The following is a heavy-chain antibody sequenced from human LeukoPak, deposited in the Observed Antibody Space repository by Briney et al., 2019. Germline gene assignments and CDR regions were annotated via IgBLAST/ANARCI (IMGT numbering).Heavy chain of an antibody. CDR1: GFTFSHYG. D-gene: IGHD1-1*01. V-gene: IGHV3-30*02. J-gene: IGHJ4*02. Sequence: PGGSLRLSCVAPGFTFSHYGMYWVRQAPGKGLEWVAYMQSDGINKHYGDSVKGRFTISRDNSKNTLYLQMNSLRGEDTAVYFCAKPSPGPTWNYFEYWGQGTLVTVSS. CDR2: MQSDGINK. CDR3: AKPSPGPTWNYFEY.